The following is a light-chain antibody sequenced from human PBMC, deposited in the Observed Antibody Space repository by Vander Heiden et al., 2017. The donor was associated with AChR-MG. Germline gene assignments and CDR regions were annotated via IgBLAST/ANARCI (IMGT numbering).Light chain of an antibody. V-gene: IGLV1-40*01. Sequence: QSVLTPPPSVSGAPGQTFTITVTWTLSNIGAGYGLHGFQQFPGTAAKLLIYSNSNRPSGVSDRFSASKSGASASLAITGLQAEDEADYYCQSYDTDLSGHVVFGGGTKLTVL. CDR3: QSYDTDLSGHVV. CDR1: LSNIGAGYG. CDR2: SNS. J-gene: IGLJ2*01.